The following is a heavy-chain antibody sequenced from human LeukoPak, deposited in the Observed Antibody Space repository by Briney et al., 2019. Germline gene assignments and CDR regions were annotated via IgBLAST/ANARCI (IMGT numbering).Heavy chain of an antibody. J-gene: IGHJ6*02. CDR1: GFTFSSYS. CDR2: ISSSSSTI. V-gene: IGHV3-48*01. CDR3: ALGYCSGGSCYYYYYGMDV. D-gene: IGHD2-15*01. Sequence: GGSLRLSCAASGFTFSSYSMNWVRQAPGKGLGWVSYISSSSSTIYYADSVKGRFTISRDNAKNSLYLQMNSLRAEDTAVYYCALGYCSGGSCYYYYYGMDVWGQGITVTVSS.